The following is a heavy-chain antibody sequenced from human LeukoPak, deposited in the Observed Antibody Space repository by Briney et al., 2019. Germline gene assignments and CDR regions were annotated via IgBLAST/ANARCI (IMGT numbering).Heavy chain of an antibody. CDR3: AKSRPYYFDY. Sequence: GGSLRLSGAASGLTFSSYAMSWVRLAPGKGLEWVSATSGSGGSTYYADSVKGRFTISRDNSKNTLYLQMNSLRAEDTAVYYCAKSRPYYFDYWGQGTLVTVSS. CDR1: GLTFSSYA. D-gene: IGHD6-13*01. CDR2: TSGSGGST. V-gene: IGHV3-23*01. J-gene: IGHJ4*02.